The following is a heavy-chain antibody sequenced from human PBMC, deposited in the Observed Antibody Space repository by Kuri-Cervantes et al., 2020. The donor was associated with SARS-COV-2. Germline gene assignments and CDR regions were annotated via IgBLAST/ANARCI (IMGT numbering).Heavy chain of an antibody. Sequence: ESLKISCPVPGGSISSSSYYWGWIRQPPGKGLDWIGSIYYSGSTYYNPSLKSRVTISVDTLKNQFSLKLSSVTAADTAVYYWARHPPRDLMPWVDWGQGTLVTVSS. J-gene: IGHJ4*02. D-gene: IGHD2-2*01. CDR1: GGSISSSSYY. CDR3: ARHPPRDLMPWVD. V-gene: IGHV4-39*01. CDR2: IYYSGST.